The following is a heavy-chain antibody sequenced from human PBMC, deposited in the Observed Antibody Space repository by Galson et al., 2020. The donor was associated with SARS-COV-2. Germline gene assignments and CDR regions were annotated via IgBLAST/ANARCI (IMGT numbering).Heavy chain of an antibody. CDR2: IYYSGST. CDR3: ARNDYGDYKYYFDY. V-gene: IGHV4-31*03. D-gene: IGHD4-17*01. Sequence: SETLSLTCTVSGGSIRSGGYYWSWIRQHPGKGLEWIGYIYYSGSTYYNPSLKSRVTISVDTSKNQFSLKLSSVTAADTAVYYCARNDYGDYKYYFDYWGQGTLVTVSS. CDR1: GGSIRSGGYY. J-gene: IGHJ4*02.